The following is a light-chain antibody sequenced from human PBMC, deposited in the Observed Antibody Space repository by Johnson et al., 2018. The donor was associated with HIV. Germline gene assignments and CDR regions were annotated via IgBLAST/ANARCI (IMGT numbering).Light chain of an antibody. CDR1: SSNIGNNY. CDR3: GTWDSSLSSYV. CDR2: DNN. V-gene: IGLV1-51*01. J-gene: IGLJ1*01. Sequence: QSVLTQPPSVSAAPGQKVTISCSGSSSNIGNNYVSWYQQLPGTAPKLLIYDNNKRPSGIPDRFSGSKSGPSATLAITGLQTGDEADYYCGTWDSSLSSYVFGTGTEVTVL.